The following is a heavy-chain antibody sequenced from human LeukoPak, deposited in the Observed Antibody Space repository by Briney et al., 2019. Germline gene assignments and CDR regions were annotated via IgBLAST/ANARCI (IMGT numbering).Heavy chain of an antibody. V-gene: IGHV4-39*07. CDR1: GGSISSSSYY. CDR3: AGYSSSWFDAFDI. D-gene: IGHD6-13*01. J-gene: IGHJ3*02. CDR2: IYYSGST. Sequence: SGTLSLTCTVSGGSISSSSYYWGWIRQPPGKGLEWIGSIYYSGSTYYNPSLKSRVTISVDTSKNQFSLKLRSVTAADTAVYYCAGYSSSWFDAFDIWGEGTMVTVSS.